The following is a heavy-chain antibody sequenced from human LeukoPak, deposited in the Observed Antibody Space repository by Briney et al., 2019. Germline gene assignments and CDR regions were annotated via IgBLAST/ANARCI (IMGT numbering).Heavy chain of an antibody. Sequence: GGCLRPSCAASGFTFSNYAMNWVRQAPGKGLEWVSVISGSGDSTYYADSVKGRFTISRDNSKNTLYLQMSSLRAEDTAVYYCAKGRSSGGSCVNYWGQGTLLTVSS. J-gene: IGHJ4*02. D-gene: IGHD2-15*01. CDR2: ISGSGDST. CDR1: GFTFSNYA. CDR3: AKGRSSGGSCVNY. V-gene: IGHV3-23*01.